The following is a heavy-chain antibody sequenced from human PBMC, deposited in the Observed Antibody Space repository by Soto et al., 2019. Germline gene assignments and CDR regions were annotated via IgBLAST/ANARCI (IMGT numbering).Heavy chain of an antibody. D-gene: IGHD3-3*01. CDR2: ISRSGSTI. V-gene: IGHV3-11*01. Sequence: PGGSLRLSCAASGFTFSNYYMSWIRQAPGKGLEWVSYISRSGSTIYYTDSVRGRFTISRDNAKNSLSLQIHNLRAEDTAVYYCARSYDLSSGYFDYWGQGTLVTVSS. CDR3: ARSYDLSSGYFDY. J-gene: IGHJ4*02. CDR1: GFTFSNYY.